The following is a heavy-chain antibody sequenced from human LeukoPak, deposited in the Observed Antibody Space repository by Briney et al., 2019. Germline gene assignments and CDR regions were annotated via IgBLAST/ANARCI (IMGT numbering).Heavy chain of an antibody. CDR2: ISSDGSIK. CDR1: KFTFSHYG. Sequence: GGSLRLSCTASKFTFSHYGMQWVRQAPGKGLEWVAVISSDGSIKVYADSVKGRFTLSRDNSINTVDLQMNSLRAEDTAVYYCVKEYHSRGFGAYFDYWGQGTLVAVSS. CDR3: VKEYHSRGFGAYFDY. V-gene: IGHV3-30*18. J-gene: IGHJ4*02. D-gene: IGHD3-3*01.